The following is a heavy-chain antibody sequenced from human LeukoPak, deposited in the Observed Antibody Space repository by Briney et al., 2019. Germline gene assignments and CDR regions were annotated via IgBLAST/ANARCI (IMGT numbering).Heavy chain of an antibody. CDR3: ARDGAEGDNSAFDM. V-gene: IGHV3-72*01. J-gene: IGHJ3*02. CDR2: TRDKARGYTT. CDR1: GVTLSDHH. Sequence: PGGSLRLSCAASGVTLSDHHMDWVRQAPGKGLEGVGRTRDKARGYTTEYAASVKGRFTISRDDSKTLVYLQMNSLRTEDTAVYFCARDGAEGDNSAFDMWGQGTVVTVSS. D-gene: IGHD3-22*01.